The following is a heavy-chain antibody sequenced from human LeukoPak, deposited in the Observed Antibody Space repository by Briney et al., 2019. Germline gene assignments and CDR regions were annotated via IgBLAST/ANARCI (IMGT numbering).Heavy chain of an antibody. D-gene: IGHD3-22*01. Sequence: SETLSLTCTVSGGSISSSSYYWGWTRQPPGKGLEWIGSIYYSGSTYYNPSLKSRVTISVDTSKNQFSLKLSSVTAADTAVYYCARLGGEYYHDSSGYSPSFDYWGQGTLVTVSS. J-gene: IGHJ4*02. CDR3: ARLGGEYYHDSSGYSPSFDY. CDR2: IYYSGST. V-gene: IGHV4-39*01. CDR1: GGSISSSSYY.